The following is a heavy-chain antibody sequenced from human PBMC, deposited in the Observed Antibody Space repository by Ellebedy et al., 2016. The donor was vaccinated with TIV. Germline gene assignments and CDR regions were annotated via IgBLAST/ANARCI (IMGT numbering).Heavy chain of an antibody. V-gene: IGHV3-23*01. CDR2: ITNSGAGT. CDR3: RAYGSGSRRAFEH. Sequence: GESLKISCAASGFTFSDYDMSWVRHAPGKGPEWVSAITNSGAGTYYGNSVKGRFTISRDNSKNTVYLQMNSLRAEDTALYYCRAYGSGSRRAFEHWGQGTLVTVSS. CDR1: GFTFSDYD. J-gene: IGHJ4*02. D-gene: IGHD3-10*01.